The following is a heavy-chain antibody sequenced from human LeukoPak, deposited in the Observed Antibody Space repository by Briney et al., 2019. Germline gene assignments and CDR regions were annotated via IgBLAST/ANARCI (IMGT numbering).Heavy chain of an antibody. V-gene: IGHV4-38-2*02. CDR1: DYSISSGYY. Sequence: SETLSLTCTVSDYSISSGYYWGWIRPPPGKGLEWIGSIYHSGVTYYNPSLKSRVTISVDMSKNHFSLRLSSVTAADTAMYYCARGTLYSGWSYYFDYWGQGSQVTVSS. CDR3: ARGTLYSGWSYYFDY. CDR2: IYHSGVT. D-gene: IGHD6-19*01. J-gene: IGHJ4*02.